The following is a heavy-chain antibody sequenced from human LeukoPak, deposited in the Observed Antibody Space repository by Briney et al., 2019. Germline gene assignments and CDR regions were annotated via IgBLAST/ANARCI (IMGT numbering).Heavy chain of an antibody. CDR2: IIPIFGTA. V-gene: IGHV1-69*05. J-gene: IGHJ4*02. CDR3: ARDSGSYRGSFDY. D-gene: IGHD1-26*01. CDR1: GGTFSSYS. Sequence: ASVKVSCKASGGTFSSYSISWVRQAPGQGLEWMGGIIPIFGTANYAQKFQGRVTITTDESTSTAYMELSSLRSEDTAVYYCARDSGSYRGSFDYWGQGTLVTVSS.